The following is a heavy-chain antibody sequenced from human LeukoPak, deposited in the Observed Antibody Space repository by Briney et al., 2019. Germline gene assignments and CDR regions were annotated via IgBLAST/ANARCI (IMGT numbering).Heavy chain of an antibody. D-gene: IGHD2-2*01. J-gene: IGHJ4*02. V-gene: IGHV5-51*01. CDR2: IYPGDSDT. CDR3: ARRASGVPATGALDY. CDR1: GYIFTSFW. Sequence: GESLKISCKGSGYIFTSFWIGWVRQMPGKGLEWMGIIYPGDSDTRYSPSFQGQVTISADKSISTAYLQWSSLKASDTAMYYCARRASGVPATGALDYWGQGTLVTVSS.